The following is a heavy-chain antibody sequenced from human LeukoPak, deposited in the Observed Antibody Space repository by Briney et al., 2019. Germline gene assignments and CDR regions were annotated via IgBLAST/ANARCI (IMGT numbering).Heavy chain of an antibody. V-gene: IGHV4-39*07. CDR3: ARVSGGSYFYYYYYMDI. D-gene: IGHD1-26*01. Sequence: SETLSLTCTVSGGSISSTSYYWGWVRQPPGKGLEWIGSIHYSGTTYNNPSLKSRVTISLDTSKNQFSLELTSVTAADTAVFYCARVSGGSYFYYYYYMDIWGKGTTVTVSS. CDR1: GGSISSTSYY. J-gene: IGHJ6*03. CDR2: IHYSGTT.